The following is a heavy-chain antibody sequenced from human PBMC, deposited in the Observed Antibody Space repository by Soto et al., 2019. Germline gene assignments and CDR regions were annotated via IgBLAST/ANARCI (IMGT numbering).Heavy chain of an antibody. V-gene: IGHV4-39*01. CDR3: ARVKDFWSGYYGYYFDY. CDR2: IYYSGST. CDR1: GGSISSSSYY. Sequence: SETLSLTCTVSGGSISSSSYYWGWIRQPPGKGLEWIGSIYYSGSTYYNPSLKSRVTISVDTSKNQFSLKLSSVTAADTAVYYCARVKDFWSGYYGYYFDYWGQGTLVTVS. J-gene: IGHJ4*02. D-gene: IGHD3-3*01.